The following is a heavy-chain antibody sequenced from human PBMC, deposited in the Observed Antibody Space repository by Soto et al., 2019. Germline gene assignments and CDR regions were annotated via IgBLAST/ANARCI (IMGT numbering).Heavy chain of an antibody. J-gene: IGHJ6*02. Sequence: QVQLVQSGAEMQQPGASMRVSCKASGGTFSKYAFSWVRQAPGQGLEWLGGTIPMFGTPNYAQKFQGRVAISADESTATVYMELSSLRSEDTAVYFCARPLRDRNYYSGMAVWGQGTTVTVSS. V-gene: IGHV1-69*01. CDR1: GGTFSKYA. CDR3: ARPLRDRNYYSGMAV. CDR2: TIPMFGTP. D-gene: IGHD3-22*01.